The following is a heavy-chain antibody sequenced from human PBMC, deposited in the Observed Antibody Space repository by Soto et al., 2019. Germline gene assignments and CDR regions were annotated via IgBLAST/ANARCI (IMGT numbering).Heavy chain of an antibody. Sequence: SETLSLTCVVSGGSIRSTNWWAWVRQTPGKGLEWIGEVYHNGTSNYNPSLKGGATISVDRSKDQVSLRLNSVIDADTAVYYCARDLDRYCSVTSCHAMDVWGQGTPVTVSS. CDR1: GGSIRSTNW. J-gene: IGHJ6*02. V-gene: IGHV4-4*02. D-gene: IGHD2-15*01. CDR3: ARDLDRYCSVTSCHAMDV. CDR2: VYHNGTS.